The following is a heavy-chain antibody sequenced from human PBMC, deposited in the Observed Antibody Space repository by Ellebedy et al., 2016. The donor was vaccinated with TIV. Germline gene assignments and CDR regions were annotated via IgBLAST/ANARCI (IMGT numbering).Heavy chain of an antibody. V-gene: IGHV3-21*01. CDR3: ARAGAGHCRDGVCPLDDY. Sequence: GESLKISCAGSGFIFRSYSMSWVRQAPGKGLEWVSSISGNSDHIYHADSVRGRFTISRDNAKNSLYLQMNSLRAEDTAVYYCARAGAGHCRDGVCPLDDYWGQGTLVTVSS. J-gene: IGHJ4*02. D-gene: IGHD2-8*01. CDR2: ISGNSDHI. CDR1: GFIFRSYS.